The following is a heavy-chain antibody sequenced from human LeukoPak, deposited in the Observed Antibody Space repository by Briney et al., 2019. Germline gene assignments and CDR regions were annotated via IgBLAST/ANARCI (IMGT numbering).Heavy chain of an antibody. CDR1: GGSFSGYY. CDR3: ARGLIAAAGIGWFDP. J-gene: IGHJ5*02. Sequence: SETLSLTCAVYGGSFSGYYWSWIRQPPGKGLEWIGEINHNGSTNYNPSLKSRVTISVDTSKNQFSLKLSSVTAADTAVYYCARGLIAAAGIGWFDPWGQGTLVTVSS. CDR2: INHNGST. V-gene: IGHV4-34*01. D-gene: IGHD6-13*01.